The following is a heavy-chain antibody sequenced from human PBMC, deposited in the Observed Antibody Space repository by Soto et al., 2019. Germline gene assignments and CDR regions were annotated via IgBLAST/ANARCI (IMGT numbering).Heavy chain of an antibody. V-gene: IGHV3-23*01. CDR3: AKTRGASTVGATPLFDY. D-gene: IGHD1-26*01. CDR2: ISGYGDST. Sequence: EVQVLESGGGLVQPGGSLRLSCAASGFTFSSYAMSWVRQAPGKGLEWVSSISGYGDSTYYADSVKGRFTISRDNSRNTLYLQMNSLRAEDTAVYYCAKTRGASTVGATPLFDYWGQGTLVTVSS. J-gene: IGHJ4*02. CDR1: GFTFSSYA.